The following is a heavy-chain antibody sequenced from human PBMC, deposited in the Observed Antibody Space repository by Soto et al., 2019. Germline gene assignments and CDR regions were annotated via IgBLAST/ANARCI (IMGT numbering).Heavy chain of an antibody. CDR3: RVNYYDSSGYYYVSNYFDY. J-gene: IGHJ4*02. D-gene: IGHD3-22*01. Sequence: QVQLVQSGAEVKKPGASVKVSCKASGYTFTSYGISWVRQAPGQGLEWMGWISAYNGNTNYAQKLQGRVTMTTDTSTSTAYMELRSLRSDDTAVYYCRVNYYDSSGYYYVSNYFDYWGQGTLVAVSS. CDR2: ISAYNGNT. V-gene: IGHV1-18*01. CDR1: GYTFTSYG.